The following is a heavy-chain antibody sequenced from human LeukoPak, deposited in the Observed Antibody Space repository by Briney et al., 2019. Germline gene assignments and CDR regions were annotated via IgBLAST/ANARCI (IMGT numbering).Heavy chain of an antibody. CDR3: ATATDQWELLALDY. J-gene: IGHJ4*02. CDR1: GYSISSGYY. Sequence: SETLSLTCTVSGYSISSGYYWGWIRQPPGKGLEWIGTIYHSGSTYYNPSLKSRVTISVDTSENQFSLKLSSVTAADTAVYYCATATDQWELLALDYWDQGTLVTVSS. V-gene: IGHV4-38-2*02. CDR2: IYHSGST. D-gene: IGHD1-26*01.